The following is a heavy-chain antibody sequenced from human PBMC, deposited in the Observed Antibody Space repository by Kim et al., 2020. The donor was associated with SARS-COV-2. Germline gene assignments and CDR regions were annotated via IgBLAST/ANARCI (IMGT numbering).Heavy chain of an antibody. CDR2: ISAYNGNT. Sequence: ASVKVSCKASGYTFTSYGISWVRQAPGQGLEWMGWISAYNGNTNYAQKLQGRVTMTTDTSTSTAYMELRSLRSDDTAVYYCATSRSPHGGGGFDYWGQGTLVTVSS. CDR1: GYTFTSYG. D-gene: IGHD3-16*01. J-gene: IGHJ4*02. V-gene: IGHV1-18*01. CDR3: ATSRSPHGGGGFDY.